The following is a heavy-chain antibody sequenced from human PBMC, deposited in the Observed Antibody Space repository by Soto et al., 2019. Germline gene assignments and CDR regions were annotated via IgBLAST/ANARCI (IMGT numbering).Heavy chain of an antibody. CDR2: ISGSGGST. J-gene: IGHJ3*02. CDR3: AKDRGGSSWNPDAFDI. D-gene: IGHD6-13*01. Sequence: GGSLRLSCAASGFTFSSYAMSWVRQAPGKGLEWVSAISGSGGSTYYADSVKGRFTISRDNSKNTLYLQMNSLRAEDTAVYYCAKDRGGSSWNPDAFDIWGQGTMVTVSS. CDR1: GFTFSSYA. V-gene: IGHV3-23*01.